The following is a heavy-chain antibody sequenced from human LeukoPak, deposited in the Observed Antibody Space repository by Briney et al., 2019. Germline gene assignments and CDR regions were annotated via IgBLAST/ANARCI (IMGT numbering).Heavy chain of an antibody. J-gene: IGHJ4*02. CDR2: INPNSGGT. D-gene: IGHD5/OR15-5a*01. Sequence: AASVKVSCKASGYTFTGYYMHWVRQAPGQGLEWMGWINPNSGGTNYAQKFQGRVTMTRDTSISTAYMELSRLRSDDTAVYYCARELYDLSYFDYWGQGTLVNVSS. V-gene: IGHV1-2*02. CDR1: GYTFTGYY. CDR3: ARELYDLSYFDY.